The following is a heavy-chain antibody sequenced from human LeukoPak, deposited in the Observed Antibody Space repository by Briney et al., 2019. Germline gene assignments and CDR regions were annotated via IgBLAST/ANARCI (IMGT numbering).Heavy chain of an antibody. J-gene: IGHJ3*02. CDR3: ARAVAVAGITDCAFDI. D-gene: IGHD6-19*01. CDR2: INPNSSGT. V-gene: IGHV1-2*04. Sequence: GASVKVSCKASGYTFTGYYMHWVRQAPGQGLEWMGWINPNSSGTNYAQKFQGWVTMTRDTSISTAYMELSRLRSDDTAVYYCARAVAVAGITDCAFDIWGQGTMVTVSS. CDR1: GYTFTGYY.